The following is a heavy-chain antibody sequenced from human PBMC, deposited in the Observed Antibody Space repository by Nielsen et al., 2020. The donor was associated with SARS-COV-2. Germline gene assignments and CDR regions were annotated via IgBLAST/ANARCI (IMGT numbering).Heavy chain of an antibody. CDR1: GDTFISYS. Sequence: SVQVSCKASGDTFISYSISWVRQAPGQGLEWMGWISGYNGDTRYAQRFQGRVTMTTDTSTNTAYMELRSLKSDDTATYYCASTFGTTLPYYFDYWGQGTLIAVSS. D-gene: IGHD1-7*01. CDR3: ASTFGTTLPYYFDY. J-gene: IGHJ4*02. CDR2: ISGYNGDT. V-gene: IGHV1-18*04.